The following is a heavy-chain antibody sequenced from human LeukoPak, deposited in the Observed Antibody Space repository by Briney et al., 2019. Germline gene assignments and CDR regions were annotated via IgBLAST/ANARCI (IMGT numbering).Heavy chain of an antibody. V-gene: IGHV1-69*02. D-gene: IGHD4-11*01. CDR1: GGTFSNYT. CDR2: IIPILNLA. CDR3: ARGPPDYTDYIYDY. J-gene: IGHJ4*02. Sequence: GASVKVSCKASGGTFSNYTISWVRQAPGQGLELMGKIIPILNLANFAQKFQGRVTITADKSTNTVYMKLSSLRSEDMAMYFCARGPPDYTDYIYDYWGQGTLVTVSS.